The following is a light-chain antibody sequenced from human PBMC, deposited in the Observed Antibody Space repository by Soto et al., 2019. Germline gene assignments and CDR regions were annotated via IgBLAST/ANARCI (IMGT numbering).Light chain of an antibody. CDR3: SSYTSGSPYV. CDR1: SSDVGVYKY. CDR2: DVT. V-gene: IGLV2-14*01. Sequence: QSALTQPASVSGSPGESITISCTGTSSDVGVYKYVSWYQQHPGKAPKLMIYDVTNRPSGVSNRFYGSKSGNTASLTISGLQAEDEADYYCSSYTSGSPYVFGTGTKVTVL. J-gene: IGLJ1*01.